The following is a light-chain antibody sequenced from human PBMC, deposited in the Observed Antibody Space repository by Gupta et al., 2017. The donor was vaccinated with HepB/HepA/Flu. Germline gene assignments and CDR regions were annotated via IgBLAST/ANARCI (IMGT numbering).Light chain of an antibody. V-gene: IGKV3-11*01. J-gene: IGKJ4*01. Sequence: ELVMTQSPATLSLSPGERATLSCRASQNINSRLAWHQQNRGQAPRGRIYEAATRAIGIHGRLSGSGSGTDFTRPITSIDPEDFVVYYCPFNTKFGGGTKVEIK. CDR1: QNINSR. CDR2: EAA. CDR3: PFNTK.